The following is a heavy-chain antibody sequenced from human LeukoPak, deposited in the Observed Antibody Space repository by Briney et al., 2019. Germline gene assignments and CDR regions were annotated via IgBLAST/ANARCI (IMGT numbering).Heavy chain of an antibody. CDR1: GYTFTSYY. J-gene: IGHJ4*02. CDR3: AREEPIVATIGGH. CDR2: INPSGGST. Sequence: ASVKVSCKASGYTFTSYYMHWVRQAPEQGLEWMGIINPSGGSTSYAQKFQGRVTMTRDTSTSTVYMELSSLRSEDTAVYYCAREEPIVATIGGHWGQGTLVTVSS. D-gene: IGHD5-12*01. V-gene: IGHV1-46*01.